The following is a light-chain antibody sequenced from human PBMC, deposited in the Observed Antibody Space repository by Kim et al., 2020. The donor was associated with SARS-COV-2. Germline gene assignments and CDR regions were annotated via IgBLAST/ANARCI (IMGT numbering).Light chain of an antibody. CDR3: QQYGSSPWT. CDR2: GAS. Sequence: APGERATLSCRASQSVRSSYLAWYQQKPGQAPRLLIYGASSRATGIPDRFSGSGSGTDFTLTISRLEPEDFAVYYCQQYGSSPWTFGHGTKVDIK. J-gene: IGKJ1*01. CDR1: QSVRSSY. V-gene: IGKV3-20*01.